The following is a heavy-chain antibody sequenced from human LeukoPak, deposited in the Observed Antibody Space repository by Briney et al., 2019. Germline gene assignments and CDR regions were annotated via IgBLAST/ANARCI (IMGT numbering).Heavy chain of an antibody. CDR3: AKGSQYNILTGFIVGAMDDFDY. J-gene: IGHJ4*02. V-gene: IGHV3-30*02. Sequence: GGSLRLSCAASRFTFSSYGMHWVRQAPGKGLEWVAFIRYDGRNKYYSDSVKGRFTISRDNSKNTLYLQMNSLRAEDTAVYYCAKGSQYNILTGFIVGAMDDFDYWGQGTLVTVSS. CDR2: IRYDGRNK. CDR1: RFTFSSYG. D-gene: IGHD3-9*01.